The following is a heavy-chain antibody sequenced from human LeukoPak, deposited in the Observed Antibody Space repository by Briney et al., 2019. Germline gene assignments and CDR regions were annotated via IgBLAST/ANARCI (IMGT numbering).Heavy chain of an antibody. Sequence: PSETLSLTCTVSGGSISTGSYFWGWIRQPPGKGLEWIGSIYYSGSTYYNPSLKSRVTISVDTSKNQFSLKLSSVPAADTAVYYCARSGYYDRGTYNWWFDPWGQGTLVTVSS. CDR3: ARSGYYDRGTYNWWFDP. CDR2: IYYSGST. CDR1: GGSISTGSYF. J-gene: IGHJ5*02. D-gene: IGHD3-22*01. V-gene: IGHV4-39*07.